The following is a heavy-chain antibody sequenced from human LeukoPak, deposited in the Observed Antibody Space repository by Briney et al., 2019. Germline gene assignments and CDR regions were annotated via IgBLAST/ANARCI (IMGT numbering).Heavy chain of an antibody. D-gene: IGHD2-15*01. CDR3: ARDLVGVGPHTPHFDY. CDR2: IYYSGST. J-gene: IGHJ4*02. CDR1: GGSISSSYYY. V-gene: IGHV4-39*07. Sequence: SETLSLTCTVSGGSISSSYYYWGWIRQPPGKGLEWIGSIYYSGSTYYNPSLKSRVTISVDTSKNQFSLKLSSVTAADTAVYYCARDLVGVGPHTPHFDYWGQGTLVTVSS.